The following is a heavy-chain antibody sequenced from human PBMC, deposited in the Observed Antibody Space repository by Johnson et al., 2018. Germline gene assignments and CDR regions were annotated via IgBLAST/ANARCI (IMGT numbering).Heavy chain of an antibody. Sequence: QVQLVESGGGVVQPGRSXRLSCEASGFTFSTYGMHWVRQAPGKGLEWVAIISYDGSIKYHADSLKGQFTISRDNSKSTLYLQMNSLRPEDTAVYYCGRDLVGERYYYYGVDVWGQGTTVTISS. D-gene: IGHD1-26*01. CDR2: ISYDGSIK. V-gene: IGHV3-30*03. CDR1: GFTFSTYG. CDR3: GRDLVGERYYYYGVDV. J-gene: IGHJ6*02.